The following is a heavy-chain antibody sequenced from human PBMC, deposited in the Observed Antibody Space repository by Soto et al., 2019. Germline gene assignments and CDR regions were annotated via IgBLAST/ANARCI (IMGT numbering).Heavy chain of an antibody. D-gene: IGHD2-2*01. V-gene: IGHV3-30*18. CDR1: GFTFSSYG. CDR3: AKRGCSSTSCQLDY. J-gene: IGHJ4*02. CDR2: ISHDGSNK. Sequence: QVQLVESGGGVVQPGRSLRLSCAASGFTFSSYGMHWVRQAPGKGLEWVAVISHDGSNKDYADSVKGRFTISRDNSKNTLYLQMNSLRAEDTAVYYCAKRGCSSTSCQLDYWGQGTLVTVSS.